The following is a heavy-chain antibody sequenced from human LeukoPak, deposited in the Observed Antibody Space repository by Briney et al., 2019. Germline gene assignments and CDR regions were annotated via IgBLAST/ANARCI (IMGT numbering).Heavy chain of an antibody. CDR3: ARGATDVTRWFDP. D-gene: IGHD1-1*01. CDR2: ISRASESI. Sequence: GGSLRLSCAASGFTFSSYVMHWVRQAPGKGLEWVSIISRASESIFYADSVKGRFTISRDNAKNSLYLQMNGLRAEDTAVYYCARGATDVTRWFDPWGQGTRVTVSS. CDR1: GFTFSSYV. J-gene: IGHJ5*02. V-gene: IGHV3-21*01.